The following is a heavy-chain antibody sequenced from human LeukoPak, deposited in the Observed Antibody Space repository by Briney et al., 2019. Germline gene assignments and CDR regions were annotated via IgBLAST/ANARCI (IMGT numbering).Heavy chain of an antibody. CDR1: GFTVSNNY. CDR3: VRYITMVRGVKYYFDY. CDR2: IYSGGST. J-gene: IGHJ4*02. D-gene: IGHD3-10*01. Sequence: GGSLRLSCVVSGFTVSNNYMSWVRQAPRKGLEWVSLIYSGGSTYYADSVKGRFTISRDNSKNTVYLQMNSLRAEDTAVYYCVRYITMVRGVKYYFDYWGQGTLVTVSS. V-gene: IGHV3-53*01.